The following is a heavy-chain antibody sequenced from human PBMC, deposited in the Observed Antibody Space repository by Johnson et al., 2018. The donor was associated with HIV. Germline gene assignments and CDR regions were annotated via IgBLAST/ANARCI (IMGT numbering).Heavy chain of an antibody. Sequence: QMQLVESGGGVVQPGRSLRLSCAASGFTFSTYGMHWVRQAPGKGLEWVAVTSYDGGNKYYADSVKGRLTLSIDNSKNTVYLQMKRLRAEDTAVYYCAKDEALGWELDPDAFDIWGQGTMVTVSS. CDR1: GFTFSTYG. CDR3: AKDEALGWELDPDAFDI. J-gene: IGHJ3*02. V-gene: IGHV3-30*19. CDR2: TSYDGGNK. D-gene: IGHD1-26*01.